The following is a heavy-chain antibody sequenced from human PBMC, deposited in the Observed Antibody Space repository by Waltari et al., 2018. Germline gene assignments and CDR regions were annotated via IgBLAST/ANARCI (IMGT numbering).Heavy chain of an antibody. CDR1: GGSIRSVSHY. J-gene: IGHJ3*02. V-gene: IGHV4-39*01. Sequence: QLQLQESGPGLVKPSETLSLTCTVSGGSIRSVSHYWGWIRQPPGEGLKWIGNIYHSGTTYSNPSLKSRITMSVDTSKNQFSLQLTSVTAADTAVYYCARLEWRRFEGDAFDI. D-gene: IGHD3-3*01. CDR2: IYHSGTT. CDR3: ARLEWRRFEGDAFDI.